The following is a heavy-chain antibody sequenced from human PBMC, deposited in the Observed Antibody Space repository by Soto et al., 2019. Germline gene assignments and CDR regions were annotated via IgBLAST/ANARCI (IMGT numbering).Heavy chain of an antibody. CDR2: ISAYNGNT. Sequence: VASVKVSCKASGYTFTSYGISWVRQAPGQGLEWMGWISAYNGNTNYAQRLQGRVTMTTDTSTSTAYMELRSLRSDDTAVYYCARSDYYDSSVSWFDPWGQGTLVTVSS. CDR1: GYTFTSYG. D-gene: IGHD3-22*01. CDR3: ARSDYYDSSVSWFDP. V-gene: IGHV1-18*01. J-gene: IGHJ5*02.